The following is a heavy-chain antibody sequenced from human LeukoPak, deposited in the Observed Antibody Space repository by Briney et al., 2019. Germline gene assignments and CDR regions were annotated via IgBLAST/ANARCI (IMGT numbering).Heavy chain of an antibody. D-gene: IGHD3-22*01. V-gene: IGHV3-33*06. Sequence: GGSLRLSCAASGFTFSSYGMHWVRQAPGKGLEWVAVIWYDGSNKYYVDSVMGRFTISRDNSKNTLYLRMNSLRAEDTAVYYCAKGSPADYYDDAGMSFDYWGQGTLVTVSS. CDR1: GFTFSSYG. CDR2: IWYDGSNK. CDR3: AKGSPADYYDDAGMSFDY. J-gene: IGHJ4*02.